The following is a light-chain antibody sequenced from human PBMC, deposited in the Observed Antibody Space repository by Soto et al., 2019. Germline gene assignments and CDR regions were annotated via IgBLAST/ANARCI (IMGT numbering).Light chain of an antibody. Sequence: EVVITQSPATLTVSPGENAPRTSRASQSVSSYLAWYQQKPGQAPRLLIYDASTRATGIPARFSGSGSGTDFTLTITSLEPEDFAAYYCQQRSNWPPTFGQGTKVAIK. V-gene: IGKV3-11*01. CDR2: DAS. CDR1: QSVSSY. J-gene: IGKJ1*01. CDR3: QQRSNWPPT.